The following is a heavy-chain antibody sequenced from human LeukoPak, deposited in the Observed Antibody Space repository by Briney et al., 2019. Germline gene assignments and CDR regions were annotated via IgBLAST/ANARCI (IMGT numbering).Heavy chain of an antibody. J-gene: IGHJ4*02. CDR2: IYYSGST. CDR3: ASERTDIVVVPAAISYFDY. D-gene: IGHD2-2*01. V-gene: IGHV4-39*07. Sequence: SETLSLTCTVSGGSISSSSYYWGWIRQPPGKGLEWIVSIYYSGSTYYNPSLKSRVTISVDTSKNQFSLKLSSVTAADTAVYYCASERTDIVVVPAAISYFDYWGQGTLVTVSS. CDR1: GGSISSSSYY.